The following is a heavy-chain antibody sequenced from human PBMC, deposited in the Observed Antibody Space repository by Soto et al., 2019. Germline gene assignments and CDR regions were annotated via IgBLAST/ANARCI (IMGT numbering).Heavy chain of an antibody. Sequence: PGGSLRLSCAASGFTFSSYAISWVRQAPGKGLEWVSAISGSGGSTYYADSVKGRFTISRDNSKNTLYLQMNSLRAEDTAVYYCAKDRSVAAAGPGNGMDVWGQGTTVTVSS. CDR1: GFTFSSYA. CDR3: AKDRSVAAAGPGNGMDV. J-gene: IGHJ6*02. D-gene: IGHD6-13*01. CDR2: ISGSGGST. V-gene: IGHV3-23*01.